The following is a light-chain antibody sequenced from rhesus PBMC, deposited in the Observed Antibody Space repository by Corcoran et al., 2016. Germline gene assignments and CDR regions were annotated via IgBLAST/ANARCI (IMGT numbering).Light chain of an antibody. V-gene: IGKV1-32*01. CDR2: SSR. Sequence: DIQMTQSPSSLSASVGDRVTITGRASQGINSYLNWYQQKPGKAPKLRLYSSRRLERGVPSRFSGSGSATEFTLTISSLQPEDFATYYCQQYNSLPLTFGGWTKVGLK. CDR1: QGINSY. CDR3: QQYNSLPLT. J-gene: IGKJ4*01.